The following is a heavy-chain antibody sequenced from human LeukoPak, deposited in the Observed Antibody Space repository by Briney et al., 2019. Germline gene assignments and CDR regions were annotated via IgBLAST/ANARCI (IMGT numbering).Heavy chain of an antibody. CDR2: IYTSGST. CDR3: ARGFVDTAMGDAFDI. J-gene: IGHJ3*02. V-gene: IGHV4-4*07. Sequence: PSETLSLTCTVSGGSISSYYWSWIRQPAGKGLEWIGRIYTSGSTNYNPSLKSRVTMSVDTPKNQFSLKLSSVTAADTAVYYCARGFVDTAMGDAFDIWGQGTMVTVSS. D-gene: IGHD5-18*01. CDR1: GGSISSYY.